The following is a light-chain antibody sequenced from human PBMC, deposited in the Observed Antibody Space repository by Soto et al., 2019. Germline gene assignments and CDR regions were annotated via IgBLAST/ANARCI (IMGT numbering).Light chain of an antibody. CDR1: SSDIGGYNY. Sequence: QSALTQPASVSGSPGQSITISCTGTSSDIGGYNYVSWYQQHPGKAPKLMIFEVTNRPSGVSNRFSGSKSGNTASLTISGLQAEDDADYYCSSSTSSTTWVFGGGTKLTVL. V-gene: IGLV2-14*01. CDR3: SSSTSSTTWV. J-gene: IGLJ3*02. CDR2: EVT.